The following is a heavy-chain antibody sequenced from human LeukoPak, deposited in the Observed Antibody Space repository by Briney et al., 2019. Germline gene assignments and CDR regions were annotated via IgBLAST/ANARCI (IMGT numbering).Heavy chain of an antibody. Sequence: GGSLRLSCAASGFTFSSYGMHWVRQAPGKGLEWVAVISYDGSNKYYADSVKGRFTISRDNSKNTLYLQMNSLRAEDTAVYYCARAWGMGGAFDIWGQGTMVTVSS. D-gene: IGHD3-16*01. CDR1: GFTFSSYG. J-gene: IGHJ3*02. CDR2: ISYDGSNK. V-gene: IGHV3-30*03. CDR3: ARAWGMGGAFDI.